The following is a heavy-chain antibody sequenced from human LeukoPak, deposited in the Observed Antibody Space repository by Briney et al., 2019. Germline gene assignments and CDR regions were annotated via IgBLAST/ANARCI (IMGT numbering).Heavy chain of an antibody. Sequence: PSETLSLTCTVSGGSISSYYRSWIRQPPGKGLEWIGYIYYSGSTNYNPSLKSRVTISVDTSKNQFSLKLSSVTAADTAVYYCARSGRGYSGYDWSYYYMDVWGKGTTVTVSS. CDR1: GGSISSYY. V-gene: IGHV4-59*01. J-gene: IGHJ6*03. CDR2: IYYSGST. D-gene: IGHD5-12*01. CDR3: ARSGRGYSGYDWSYYYMDV.